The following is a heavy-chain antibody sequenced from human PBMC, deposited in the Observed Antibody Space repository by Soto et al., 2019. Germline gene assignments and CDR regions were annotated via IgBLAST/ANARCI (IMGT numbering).Heavy chain of an antibody. Sequence: EVQLVESGGGLVQPGGSLRLSCAASGFTFSDHYMDWVRQAPGKGLEWVGRTRNKANSYTTEYAASVKGRFTISRDDSKNLLYVQMNSLKTDDTAVYYCARVNIVVVPAAKKVSYYYGIDVWGQGTTVTVSS. D-gene: IGHD2-2*01. V-gene: IGHV3-72*01. CDR3: ARVNIVVVPAAKKVSYYYGIDV. J-gene: IGHJ6*02. CDR2: TRNKANSYTT. CDR1: GFTFSDHY.